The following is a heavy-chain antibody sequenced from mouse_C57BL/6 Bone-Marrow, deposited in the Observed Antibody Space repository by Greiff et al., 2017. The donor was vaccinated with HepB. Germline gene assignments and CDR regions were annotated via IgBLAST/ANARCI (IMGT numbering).Heavy chain of an antibody. CDR1: GYSFTGYY. J-gene: IGHJ1*03. Sequence: EVQLQQSGPELVKPGASVKISCKASGYSFTGYYMHWVKQSSEKSLEWIGEINPSTGGTSYNQKFKGKATLTVDKSSSTAYMELRSLTSEDSAVYYCVFITTVVANTLYWYFDVWGTGTTVTVSS. CDR2: INPSTGGT. V-gene: IGHV1-43*01. D-gene: IGHD1-1*01. CDR3: VFITTVVANTLYWYFDV.